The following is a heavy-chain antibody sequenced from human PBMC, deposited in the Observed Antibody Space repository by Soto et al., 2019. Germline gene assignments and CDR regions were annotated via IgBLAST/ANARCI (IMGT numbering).Heavy chain of an antibody. CDR2: ISSSGLTT. J-gene: IGHJ5*01. D-gene: IGHD3-10*01. V-gene: IGHV3-48*03. CDR3: ARYGTRCDW. Sequence: GGSLRLSCQASGFNFRLYEMHWVRKAPGKGLEWVSYISSSGLTTYYADFAEGRFTISRDNAKDSLYLHLNSLRVGDTAVYYCARYGTRCDWWGLGTQVTAPQ. CDR1: GFNFRLYE.